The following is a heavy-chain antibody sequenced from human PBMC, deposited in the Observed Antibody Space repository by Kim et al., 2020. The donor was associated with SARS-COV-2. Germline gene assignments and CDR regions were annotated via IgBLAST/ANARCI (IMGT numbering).Heavy chain of an antibody. CDR2: ISFGGVT. V-gene: IGHV3-23*01. D-gene: IGHD2-2*01. J-gene: IGHJ4*02. CDR3: AGICGTTSCSDDY. Sequence: GGSLRLSCAASGFTFSNYGVSWVRQAPGKGLEWVSAISFGGVTDYADSARGRFTTSRDNPKSTVYLQMNSLRAEDTAVYYCAGICGTTSCSDDYLGQGT. CDR1: GFTFSNYG.